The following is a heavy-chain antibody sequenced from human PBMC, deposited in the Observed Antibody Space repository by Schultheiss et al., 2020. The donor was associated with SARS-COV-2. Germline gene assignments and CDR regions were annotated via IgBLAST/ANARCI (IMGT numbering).Heavy chain of an antibody. CDR2: ISASSAYI. CDR3: AKDQRTWFSGAFDI. J-gene: IGHJ3*02. CDR1: GFTFGTYN. V-gene: IGHV3-21*04. D-gene: IGHD3-10*01. Sequence: GGSLRLSCAASGFTFGTYNMHWVRQAPGKGLEFVASISASSAYIYYPDSVKGRFTISRDNAKNSLYLQMDSLRAEDAAVYYCAKDQRTWFSGAFDIWGQGTMVTVSS.